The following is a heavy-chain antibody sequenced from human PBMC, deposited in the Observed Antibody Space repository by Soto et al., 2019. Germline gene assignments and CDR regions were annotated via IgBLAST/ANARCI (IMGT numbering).Heavy chain of an antibody. CDR2: ISSDGSNK. CDR1: GFTFSSYA. D-gene: IGHD5-18*01. V-gene: IGHV3-30-3*01. Sequence: QVQLVESGGGVVQPGRSLGLSCAASGFTFSSYAMHWVRQAPGKGLEWVAVISSDGSNKYYADSVKGRFTISRDNSKNTLCLQMNSLRAEDTAVYYCARDGPYSYGTFDYWGQGTLVTVSS. CDR3: ARDGPYSYGTFDY. J-gene: IGHJ4*02.